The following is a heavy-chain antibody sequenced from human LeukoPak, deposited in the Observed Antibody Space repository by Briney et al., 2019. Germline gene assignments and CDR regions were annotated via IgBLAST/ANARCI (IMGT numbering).Heavy chain of an antibody. V-gene: IGHV4-59*01. Sequence: SETLSLTCIVSGGSISSYYWSWIRQPPGKGLEWIGYIYYSGRTNYNPSLKSRVTISVDTSKNQLSLKLSSVTAADTAVYFCARGGVNIDYWGQGTLVTVSS. J-gene: IGHJ4*02. CDR1: GGSISSYY. CDR2: IYYSGRT. CDR3: ARGGVNIDY. D-gene: IGHD3-10*01.